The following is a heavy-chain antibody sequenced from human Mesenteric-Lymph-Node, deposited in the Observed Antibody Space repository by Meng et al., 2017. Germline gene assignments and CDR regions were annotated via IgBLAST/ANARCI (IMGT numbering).Heavy chain of an antibody. CDR1: GYTFTSYY. J-gene: IGHJ6*02. CDR3: ARDYGYCSGGSCYHYYYYYGMDV. D-gene: IGHD2-15*01. CDR2: INPSGGST. V-gene: IGHV1-46*01. Sequence: ASVKVSCKASGYTFTSYYMHWVRQAPGQGLEWMGIINPSGGSTSYAQKFQGRVTMTRDTSTSTVYMELSSLRSEDTAVYYCARDYGYCSGGSCYHYYYYYGMDVWGQGTTVTVSS.